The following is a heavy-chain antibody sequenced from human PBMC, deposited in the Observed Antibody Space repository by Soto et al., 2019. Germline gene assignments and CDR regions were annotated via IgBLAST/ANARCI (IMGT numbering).Heavy chain of an antibody. CDR1: GFTFSSYA. V-gene: IGHV3-23*01. J-gene: IGHJ6*02. Sequence: GGSLRLSCAASGFTFSSYAMSWVRQAPGKGLEWVSAISGSGGSTYYADSVKGRFTISRDNSKNTLYLQMNSLRAEDTAVYYCAPRQSWSYGYDGMDVWGQGTTVTVPS. D-gene: IGHD5-18*01. CDR2: ISGSGGST. CDR3: APRQSWSYGYDGMDV.